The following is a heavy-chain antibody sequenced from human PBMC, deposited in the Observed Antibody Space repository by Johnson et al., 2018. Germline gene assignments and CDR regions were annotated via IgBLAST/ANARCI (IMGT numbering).Heavy chain of an antibody. J-gene: IGHJ1*01. CDR3: ARGPTYFDFWNPSEYFQH. CDR2: FNQGGST. D-gene: IGHD3-3*01. Sequence: QVQLQQWGARLLKXSETLSLTCDVSGGSFSGYYWSWIRQPPGKGLEWIGEFNQGGSTTYNPSLKSRVTISVDTSKKQLSLNLTSVTAADTAVYYCARGPTYFDFWNPSEYFQHWGQGTLATVSS. V-gene: IGHV4-34*01. CDR1: GGSFSGYY.